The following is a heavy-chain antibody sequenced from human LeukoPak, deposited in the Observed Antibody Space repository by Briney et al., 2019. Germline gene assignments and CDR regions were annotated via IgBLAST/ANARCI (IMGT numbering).Heavy chain of an antibody. D-gene: IGHD3-3*01. CDR3: ARDRGTIFGVVILDY. V-gene: IGHV3-30*05. CDR2: ISYDGSNK. CDR1: GFTFSSYG. J-gene: IGHJ4*02. Sequence: GRSLRLSCAASGFTFSSYGMHWVRQAPGKGLEWVAVISYDGSNKYYADSVKGRFTISRDNSKNTLYLQMNSLRAEDTAVYYCARDRGTIFGVVILDYWGQGTLVTVSS.